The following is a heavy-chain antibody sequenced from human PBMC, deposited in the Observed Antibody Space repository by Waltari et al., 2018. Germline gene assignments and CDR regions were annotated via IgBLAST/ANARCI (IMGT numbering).Heavy chain of an antibody. V-gene: IGHV4-4*01. D-gene: IGHD2-15*01. CDR3: ARDRGRGLYLDS. CDR1: GDSMGDSDL. Sequence: QLQLEQLGPGLVKPSETLSLICAVSGDSMGDSDLWNWVRQSPGKGLEWIGQGHRSGRTNYNPSFASRVTVSVDTSTNHFSLKVTSATAADTAVYCCARDRGRGLYLDSWGQGILVTVSP. CDR2: GHRSGRT. J-gene: IGHJ4*02.